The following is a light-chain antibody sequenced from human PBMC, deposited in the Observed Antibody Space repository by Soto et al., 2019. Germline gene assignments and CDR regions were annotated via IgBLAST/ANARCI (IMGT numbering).Light chain of an antibody. CDR2: EIS. J-gene: IGLJ2*01. V-gene: IGLV2-8*01. CDR1: SSDVGGYNY. CDR3: SSYAGSNNVV. Sequence: QSALTQPPTASGSPGQSVTISCTGTSSDVGGYNYVYWYQQHPGKAHKLMIYEISKRPSGVPDRFSGSKSGNTASLTVSGLQAEEEDDYYCSSYAGSNNVVFGGGTKLTVL.